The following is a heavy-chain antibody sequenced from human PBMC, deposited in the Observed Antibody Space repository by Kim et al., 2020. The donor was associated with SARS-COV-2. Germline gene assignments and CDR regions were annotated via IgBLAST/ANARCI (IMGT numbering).Heavy chain of an antibody. D-gene: IGHD1-26*01. Sequence: ASVKVSCKASGYTFTGYYMHWVRQAPGQGLEWMGRINPNSGGTNYAQKFQGRVTMTRDTPISTAYMELSRLRSDDTAVYYCASSVGYYYYGMDVWGQGTTVTVSS. CDR2: INPNSGGT. V-gene: IGHV1-2*06. CDR1: GYTFTGYY. CDR3: ASSVGYYYYGMDV. J-gene: IGHJ6*02.